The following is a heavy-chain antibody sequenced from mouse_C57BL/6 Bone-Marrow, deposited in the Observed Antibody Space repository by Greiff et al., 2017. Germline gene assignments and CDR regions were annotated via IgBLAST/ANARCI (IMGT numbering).Heavy chain of an antibody. D-gene: IGHD1-1*01. CDR1: GFTFSDAW. CDR2: IRNKANNHAT. V-gene: IGHV6-6*01. Sequence: EVQVVESGGGLVQPGGSMKLSCAASGFTFSDAWMDWVRQSPEKGLEWVAEIRNKANNHATYYAESVKGRFTISRDESKSSVYLQMNSLRAEDTGIYYCTGDYGSSGDYFDYWGQGTTLTVSS. J-gene: IGHJ2*01. CDR3: TGDYGSSGDYFDY.